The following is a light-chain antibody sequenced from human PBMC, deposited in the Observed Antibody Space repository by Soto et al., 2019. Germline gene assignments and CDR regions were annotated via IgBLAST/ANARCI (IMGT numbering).Light chain of an antibody. CDR2: DAS. Sequence: DIQMTQSPSTLSASVGDRVTITCRARQSISSWLAWYQQKPGKAPKLLIYDASSLERGVPSRFSGSGSATEFTLTISSLQPDDFATYYCQQYNNYWTFGQGTRVDIK. CDR1: QSISSW. V-gene: IGKV1-5*01. CDR3: QQYNNYWT. J-gene: IGKJ1*01.